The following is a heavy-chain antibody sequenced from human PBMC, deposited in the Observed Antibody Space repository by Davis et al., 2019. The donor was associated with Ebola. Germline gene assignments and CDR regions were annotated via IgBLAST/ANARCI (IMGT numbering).Heavy chain of an antibody. D-gene: IGHD3-9*01. CDR1: GFTFSSYG. Sequence: GESLKISCAASGFTFSSYGMHWVRQAPGKGLEWVAVMSYDGINKNYADSVKGRFTISRDNSKNTLYLQMNSLRAEDTAVYYCAKDLERWDYDILTFWGQGTLVTVSS. V-gene: IGHV3-30*18. J-gene: IGHJ4*02. CDR3: AKDLERWDYDILTF. CDR2: MSYDGINK.